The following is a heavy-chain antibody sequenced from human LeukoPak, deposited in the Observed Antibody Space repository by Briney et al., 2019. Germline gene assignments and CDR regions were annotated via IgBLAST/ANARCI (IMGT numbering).Heavy chain of an antibody. V-gene: IGHV3-7*01. J-gene: IGHJ2*01. Sequence: GESLRLSCAASGFTLTIYWLGWVRQPPGKGLEWVANIKQDETEKYYVDSVKGRFTISRDNAKNSLYLQMNSLRAEDTAVYYCAGSDTIGYSPREWDYWYFDLWGRGTLVTVSS. CDR2: IKQDETEK. D-gene: IGHD3-22*01. CDR1: GFTLTIYW. CDR3: AGSDTIGYSPREWDYWYFDL.